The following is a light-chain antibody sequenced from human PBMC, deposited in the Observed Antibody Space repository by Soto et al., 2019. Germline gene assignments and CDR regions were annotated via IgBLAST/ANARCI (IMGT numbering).Light chain of an antibody. CDR2: EGN. J-gene: IGLJ2*01. CDR1: GSDVGTYNL. V-gene: IGLV2-23*01. CDR3: CSYAPSRTLL. Sequence: LTQPTSVARSPGGAITITFTGAGSDVGTYNLVTWYQQHPGRVPKLILYEGNKRPSGASSRFSASKSGNTASLTISGLQAEDEDDYFCCSYAPSRTLLFGGGNKVTVL.